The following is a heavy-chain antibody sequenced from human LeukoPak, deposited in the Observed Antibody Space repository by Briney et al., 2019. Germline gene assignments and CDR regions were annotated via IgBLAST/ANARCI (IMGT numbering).Heavy chain of an antibody. CDR2: ISGSGGST. Sequence: GGSLRLSCAASGFTFSGYAMSWVRQAPGKGLEWVSAISGSGGSTYYADSVKGRFTISRDNSKNTLYVQMNSLRAEDTAVYYCAKSGTITTSLDYWGQGTLVTVSS. J-gene: IGHJ4*02. CDR1: GFTFSGYA. CDR3: AKSGTITTSLDY. V-gene: IGHV3-23*01. D-gene: IGHD3-22*01.